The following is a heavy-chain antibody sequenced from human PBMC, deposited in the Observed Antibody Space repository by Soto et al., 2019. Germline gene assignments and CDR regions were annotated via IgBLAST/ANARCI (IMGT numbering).Heavy chain of an antibody. V-gene: IGHV4-31*03. D-gene: IGHD5-18*01. J-gene: IGHJ4*02. CDR1: GGSISSGGYY. CDR2: IYYSGST. Sequence: SETLSLTCTVSGGSISSGGYYWSWIRQHPGKGLEWIGYIYYSGSTYYNPSLKSRVTISVDTSKNQFSLKLSSVTAADTAVYYCARHYATAKPIGDYWGQGTLVTVSS. CDR3: ARHYATAKPIGDY.